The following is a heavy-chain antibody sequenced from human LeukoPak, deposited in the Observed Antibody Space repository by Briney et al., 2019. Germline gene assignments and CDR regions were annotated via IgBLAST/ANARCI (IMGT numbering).Heavy chain of an antibody. Sequence: ASVKVSCKASGYTFTSYDINWVRQATGQGLEWMGWTNPNSGNTGYAQKFQGRVTITRNTSISTAYMELSRLRSDDTAVYYCARGGSPIYYYYMDVWGKGTTVTISS. CDR3: ARGGSPIYYYYMDV. V-gene: IGHV1-8*03. CDR1: GYTFTSYD. J-gene: IGHJ6*03. D-gene: IGHD2-2*01. CDR2: TNPNSGNT.